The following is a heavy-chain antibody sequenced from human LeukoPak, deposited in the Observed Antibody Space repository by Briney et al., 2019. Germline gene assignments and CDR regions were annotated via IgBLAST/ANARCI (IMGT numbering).Heavy chain of an antibody. J-gene: IGHJ6*03. CDR3: ASCSSSSYYYYYMDV. CDR1: GFTFSSYW. V-gene: IGHV3-7*01. D-gene: IGHD6-6*01. CDR2: IKQDGSEK. Sequence: PGGSLRLSCVASGFTFSSYWMSWVRQAPGKGLEWVANIKQDGSEKYYVDSVKGRFTISRDNAKNSLYLQMNSLRAEDTAVYYCASCSSSSYYYYYMDVWGKGTTVTVSS.